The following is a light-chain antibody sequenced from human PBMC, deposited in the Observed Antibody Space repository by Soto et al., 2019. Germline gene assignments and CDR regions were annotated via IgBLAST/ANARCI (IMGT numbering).Light chain of an antibody. CDR1: SSDVGGYNY. Sequence: QSALTQPASVSGSPGQSITISCTGTSSDVGGYNYVSWYQQHPDKAPKLMIYEVSNRPSGVSNRFSVSKSGHTASLTISGLQSEDEADYFCTSYTSYSTLDVFGTGTKLTVL. J-gene: IGLJ1*01. V-gene: IGLV2-14*01. CDR3: TSYTSYSTLDV. CDR2: EVS.